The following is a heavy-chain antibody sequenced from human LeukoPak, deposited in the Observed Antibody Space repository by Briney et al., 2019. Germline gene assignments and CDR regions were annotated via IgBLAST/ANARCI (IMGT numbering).Heavy chain of an antibody. J-gene: IGHJ6*03. CDR3: ARDGLGEFYYYYYMDV. Sequence: PGGSLRLSCAASGFTFSSYWMSWVRQAPEKGLEWVANIKQDGSEKYYVDSVKGRFTISRDNAKNSLYLQMNSLRAEDTAVYYCARDGLGEFYYYYYMDVWGKGTTVTVSS. CDR1: GFTFSSYW. D-gene: IGHD3-10*01. V-gene: IGHV3-7*01. CDR2: IKQDGSEK.